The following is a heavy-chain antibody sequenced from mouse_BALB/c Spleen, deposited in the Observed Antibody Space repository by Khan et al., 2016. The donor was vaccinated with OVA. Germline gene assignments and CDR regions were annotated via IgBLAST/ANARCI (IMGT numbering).Heavy chain of an antibody. CDR1: GFSLTSYG. V-gene: IGHV2-3*01. Sequence: VQLQESGPGLVAPSQSLSITCNVSGFSLTSYGVSWVRQPPGKGLEWLGVIWGDGNTNFHSALRSRLSISKDNSKSQVFLKLNSLQTDDTATYYCAKDRGYYAVDYWGQGTSVTVSS. CDR3: AKDRGYYAVDY. CDR2: IWGDGNT. J-gene: IGHJ4*01.